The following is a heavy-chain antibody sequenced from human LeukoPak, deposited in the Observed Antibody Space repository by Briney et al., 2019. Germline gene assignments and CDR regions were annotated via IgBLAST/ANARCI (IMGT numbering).Heavy chain of an antibody. D-gene: IGHD3-3*01. V-gene: IGHV3-30*18. Sequence: PGGSLRLSCAASGFTFSSYSMNWVRQAPGKGLEWVAVISYDGSNKYYADSVKGRFTISRDNSKNTLYLQMNSLRAEDTAVYYCAKELIPDYDFWSGYFYYYYGMDVWGQGTTVTVSS. CDR2: ISYDGSNK. CDR3: AKELIPDYDFWSGYFYYYYGMDV. J-gene: IGHJ6*02. CDR1: GFTFSSYS.